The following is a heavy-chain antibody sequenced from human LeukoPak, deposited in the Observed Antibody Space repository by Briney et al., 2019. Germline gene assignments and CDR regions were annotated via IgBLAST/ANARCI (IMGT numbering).Heavy chain of an antibody. CDR2: INPNSGGT. J-gene: IGHJ4*02. V-gene: IGHV1-2*02. CDR1: GYTFTEHS. CDR3: ARDYYGSGSYYNPLSHY. D-gene: IGHD3-10*01. Sequence: ASVKVSCKASGYTFTEHSMHWVRQGQAPGQGLEWMGWINPNSGGTNYAQKFQGRVTLTRDTSVSTVYMEINSLTSDDTALYYCARDYYGSGSYYNPLSHYWGQGTLVTVSS.